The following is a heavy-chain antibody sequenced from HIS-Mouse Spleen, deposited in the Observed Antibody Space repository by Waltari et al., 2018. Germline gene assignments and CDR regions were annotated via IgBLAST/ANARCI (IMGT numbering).Heavy chain of an antibody. D-gene: IGHD1-1*01. V-gene: IGHV3-74*01. Sequence: EVQLVESGGGLVQPGGSLSLSCASSGFTFSSYWLHWVRQAPGKGLVGVSRINSDGSSTSYADSVKGRFTISRDNAKNTLYLQMNSLRAEDTAVYYCAREIPYDWGQTGAFDIWGQGTMVTVSS. J-gene: IGHJ3*02. CDR2: INSDGSST. CDR3: AREIPYDWGQTGAFDI. CDR1: GFTFSSYW.